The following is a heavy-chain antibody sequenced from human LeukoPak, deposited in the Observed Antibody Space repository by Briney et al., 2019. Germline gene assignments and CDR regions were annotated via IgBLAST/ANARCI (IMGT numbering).Heavy chain of an antibody. CDR3: AKDNRVRTGEQEDAFDI. CDR1: GFTFSSYG. CDR2: ISGSGGST. J-gene: IGHJ3*02. Sequence: HPGGSLRLSCAASGFTFSSYGMSWVRQAPGKGLEWVSAISGSGGSTYYADSVKGRFTISRDNSESTLYLQMSSLRAEDTAVYYCAKDNRVRTGEQEDAFDIWGQGTMVTVSS. D-gene: IGHD1/OR15-1a*01. V-gene: IGHV3-23*01.